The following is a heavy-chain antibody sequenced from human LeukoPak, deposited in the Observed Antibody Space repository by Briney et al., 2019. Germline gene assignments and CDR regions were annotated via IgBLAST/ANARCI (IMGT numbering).Heavy chain of an antibody. CDR3: ARYYYDSSGYTYYFDY. CDR2: IYPGDSDT. V-gene: IGHV5-51*01. D-gene: IGHD3-22*01. J-gene: IGHJ4*02. Sequence: HGESRKISCKGSGYSFTSYWIGWVRQLPGKGLEWMGIIYPGDSDTRYSPSFQGQVTISADKSISTAYLQWSSLKASDTAMYYCARYYYDSSGYTYYFDYWGQGTLVTVSS. CDR1: GYSFTSYW.